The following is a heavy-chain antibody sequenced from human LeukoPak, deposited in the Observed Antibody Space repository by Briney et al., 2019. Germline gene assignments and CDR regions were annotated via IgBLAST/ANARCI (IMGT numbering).Heavy chain of an antibody. V-gene: IGHV1-2*02. D-gene: IGHD3-22*01. Sequence: ASVKVSCKASGYTFTGYYMHWVRQAPGQGLEWMGWINPNSGGTNYAQKFQGRVTMTRDTSISTAYMELSRLRSDGTAVYYCARETYDSSGYFYYWGQGTLVTVSS. J-gene: IGHJ4*02. CDR3: ARETYDSSGYFYY. CDR2: INPNSGGT. CDR1: GYTFTGYY.